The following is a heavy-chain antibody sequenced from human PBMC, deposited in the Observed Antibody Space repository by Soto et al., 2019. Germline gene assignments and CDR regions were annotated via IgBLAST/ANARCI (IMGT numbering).Heavy chain of an antibody. CDR1: GFTFSNYA. CDR3: AKGGAVYGLLPHDY. V-gene: IGHV3-23*04. CDR2: ITGSSSNL. Sequence: VELVESGGGVVQPGGSLRLSCAASGFTFSNYAMHWVRQAPGKGLEWVTTITGSSSNLYYTDSVKGRFAISRDNSRNILFLQMNSLTAEDTAVYYCAKGGAVYGLLPHDYWGQGTLVTVSS. D-gene: IGHD3-10*01. J-gene: IGHJ4*02.